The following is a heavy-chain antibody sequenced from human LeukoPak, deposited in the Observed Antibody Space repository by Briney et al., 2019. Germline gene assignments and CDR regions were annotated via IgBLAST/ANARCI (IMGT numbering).Heavy chain of an antibody. CDR2: IIPIFGIA. Sequence: ASVKVSCKASGYTFTGYYMHWVRQAPGQGLEWMGRIIPIFGIANYAQKFQGRVTITADKSTSTAYMELSSLRSEDTAVYYCARGAYYYDSSGYPNWFDPWGQGTLVTVSS. D-gene: IGHD3-22*01. CDR1: GYTFTGYY. V-gene: IGHV1-69*04. J-gene: IGHJ5*02. CDR3: ARGAYYYDSSGYPNWFDP.